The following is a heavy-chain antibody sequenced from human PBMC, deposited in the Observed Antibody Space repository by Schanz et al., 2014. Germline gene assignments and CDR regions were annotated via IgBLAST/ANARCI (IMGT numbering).Heavy chain of an antibody. Sequence: QVQLQESGPGLVKPSETLSLTCTVSGGSISSHFWSWIRQPPGKGLEWIGYMYHSGSSNYNPSLKSRVTISVDTSKNQFSLKMTSLTAADTAVYFCARVGGGILTSWYSLDSWGQGTLVTVSP. CDR3: ARVGGGILTSWYSLDS. D-gene: IGHD2-8*02. J-gene: IGHJ4*02. CDR1: GGSISSHF. CDR2: MYHSGSS. V-gene: IGHV4-59*11.